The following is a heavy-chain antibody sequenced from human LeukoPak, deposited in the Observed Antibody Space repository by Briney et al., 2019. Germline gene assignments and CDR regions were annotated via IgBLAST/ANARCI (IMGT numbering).Heavy chain of an antibody. D-gene: IGHD3-10*01. J-gene: IGHJ6*03. V-gene: IGHV3-23*01. Sequence: GSLRLSCAASGFTFSNLPMSWVRQAPGKGLEWVSAISGPGGSTYYVDSVMDRFTISRDNSKNTLYLQMNSLRAEDTAVYYCGPTLGYNYYMDVWGKGTTVTVSS. CDR3: GPTLGYNYYMDV. CDR2: ISGPGGST. CDR1: GFTFSNLP.